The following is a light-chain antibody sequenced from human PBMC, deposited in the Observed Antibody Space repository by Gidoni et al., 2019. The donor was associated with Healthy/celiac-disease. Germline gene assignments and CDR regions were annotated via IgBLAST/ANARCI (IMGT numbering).Light chain of an antibody. V-gene: IGLV1-40*01. Sequence: QSVLTQPPSVSGAPGQRATISCTGSSSNIGAGYAVHWYQQLPGTAPKLLLYGNSNRPSGVPDRFSGAKSGTSASLAITGLQAEDEADYYCQSYDSSLSGWVFGGGTKLTVL. CDR2: GNS. J-gene: IGLJ3*02. CDR1: SSNIGAGYA. CDR3: QSYDSSLSGWV.